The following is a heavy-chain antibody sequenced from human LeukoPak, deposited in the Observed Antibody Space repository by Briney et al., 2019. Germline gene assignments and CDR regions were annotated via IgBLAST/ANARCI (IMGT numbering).Heavy chain of an antibody. Sequence: GGSLRLSCAASGFTFSSYSMNWVRQAPGKGLEWVSYISSSSSTIYYADSVKGRFTISRDNAKNSLYLQMNSLRAEDTAVYYCGHIARYRGNDYWGQGTLVTVSS. CDR1: GFTFSSYS. CDR3: GHIARYRGNDY. CDR2: ISSSSSTI. V-gene: IGHV3-48*01. J-gene: IGHJ4*02. D-gene: IGHD3-16*02.